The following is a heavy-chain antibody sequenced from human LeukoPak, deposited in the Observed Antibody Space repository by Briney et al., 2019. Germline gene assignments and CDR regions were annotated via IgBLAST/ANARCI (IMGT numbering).Heavy chain of an antibody. CDR2: ISSSSSYI. J-gene: IGHJ4*02. V-gene: IGHV3-21*01. Sequence: GGSLRLSCAASGFTFSSYSMNWVRQAPGKGLEWVSSISSSSSYIYYADSVKGRFTISRDNAKNSLYLQMNSLRAEDTAAYYCARAGGGSSSWYYFDYWGQGTLVTVSS. CDR3: ARAGGGSSSWYYFDY. D-gene: IGHD6-13*01. CDR1: GFTFSSYS.